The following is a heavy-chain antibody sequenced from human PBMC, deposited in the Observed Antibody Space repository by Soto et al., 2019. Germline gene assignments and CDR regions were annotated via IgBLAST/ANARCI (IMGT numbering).Heavy chain of an antibody. Sequence: EVQLVESGGGLVQPGGSLRLSCEASRGAFGDYWMHWVRQAPGKGLVWVSRINRDANDIIYADSVKGRFTASRDNAKNIGVPAIDNLAGEEHALFYCPKDGPHKWFQSLGQGTLVTVSS. J-gene: IGHJ5*01. V-gene: IGHV3-74*01. CDR1: RGAFGDYW. CDR3: PKDGPHKWFQS. CDR2: INRDANDI.